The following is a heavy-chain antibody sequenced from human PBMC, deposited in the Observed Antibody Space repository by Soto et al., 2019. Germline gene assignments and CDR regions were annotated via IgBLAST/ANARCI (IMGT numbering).Heavy chain of an antibody. D-gene: IGHD2-15*01. J-gene: IGHJ4*02. V-gene: IGHV4-39*01. CDR3: ASHRIVVVVSPGPSAFDS. CDR1: GGSIGSDHYY. Sequence: TLSLTCTVSGGSIGSDHYYCGWIRQSPGKGLEWIASIYYSGDTYFNPSLRSRVSISVDTSKHQFSLNVNSMTAADTAIYFCASHRIVVVVSPGPSAFDSWAQGTLVTVSS. CDR2: IYYSGDT.